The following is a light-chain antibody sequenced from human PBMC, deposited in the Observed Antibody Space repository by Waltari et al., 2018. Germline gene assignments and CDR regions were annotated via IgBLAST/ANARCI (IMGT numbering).Light chain of an antibody. V-gene: IGLV3-1*01. Sequence: SYDLTQPPSVSVSPGQTVTISCSGHNLGNKYVSWYQQKAGQAPLLVVYARDRRPSGIPERFSGPNSDTTATLTISGTQAIDEADYYYQTWDSSLVVFGGGTKLTVL. J-gene: IGLJ2*01. CDR3: QTWDSSLVV. CDR1: NLGNKY. CDR2: ARD.